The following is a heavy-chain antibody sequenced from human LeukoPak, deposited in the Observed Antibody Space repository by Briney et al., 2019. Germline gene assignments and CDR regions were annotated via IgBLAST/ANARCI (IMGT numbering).Heavy chain of an antibody. J-gene: IGHJ3*02. CDR1: GGSIRNTSYY. V-gene: IGHV4-39*01. Sequence: SETLSLTCTVSGGSIRNTSYYWGWIRQPPGKGLEWIGSIYYSGSTYYNAPLKSRVTISVDTSKNQFSLNLSSVTAADTAVYYCARPRPGTDAFDIWGQGKMVTVAS. CDR2: IYYSGST. CDR3: ARPRPGTDAFDI. D-gene: IGHD1-1*01.